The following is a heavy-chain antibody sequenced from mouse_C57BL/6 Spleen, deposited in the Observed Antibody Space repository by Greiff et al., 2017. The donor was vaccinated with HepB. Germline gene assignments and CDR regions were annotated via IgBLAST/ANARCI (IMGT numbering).Heavy chain of an antibody. CDR1: GFTFTDYY. Sequence: DVQLVESGGGLVQPGGSLSLSCAASGFTFTDYYMSWVRQPPGKALGWLGFIRNKANGYTTEYSASVKGRFTISRDNAQSILYLQMNALRAEDSATYYCARYKYWFAYWGQGTRVTVSA. CDR3: ARYKYWFAY. V-gene: IGHV7-3*01. J-gene: IGHJ3*01. CDR2: IRNKANGYTT.